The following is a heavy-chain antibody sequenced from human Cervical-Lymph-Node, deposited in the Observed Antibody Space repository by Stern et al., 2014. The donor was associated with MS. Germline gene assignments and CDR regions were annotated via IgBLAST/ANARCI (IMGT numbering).Heavy chain of an antibody. V-gene: IGHV4-4*02. D-gene: IGHD3-9*01. CDR2: IYHSGGT. J-gene: IGHJ4*02. CDR3: AILRYFDWLSN. Sequence: QVQLQESGPGLVKPSGTLSLTCAVSGGSISSSNWWSWVRQPPGKGLEGIGEIYHSGGTNYNPSLKSRVPISVDKSKNQFSLKLSSVTAADPAVYYCAILRYFDWLSNWGQGTLVTVSS. CDR1: GGSISSSNW.